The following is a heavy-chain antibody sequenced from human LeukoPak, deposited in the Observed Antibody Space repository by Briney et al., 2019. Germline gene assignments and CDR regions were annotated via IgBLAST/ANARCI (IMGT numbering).Heavy chain of an antibody. CDR2: IYSSGYT. CDR1: GGSVSTSSYY. CDR3: AGSDLTQDYWDY. V-gene: IGHV4-39*07. Sequence: SETLSLTCTVSGGSVSTSSYYWGWIRQPPGKGLEWIGRIYSSGYTYYNPSLKSRATISVDASKNQFSLKLTSVTAADTAVYYCAGSDLTQDYWDYWGQGTLVTVSS. J-gene: IGHJ4*02. D-gene: IGHD2-15*01.